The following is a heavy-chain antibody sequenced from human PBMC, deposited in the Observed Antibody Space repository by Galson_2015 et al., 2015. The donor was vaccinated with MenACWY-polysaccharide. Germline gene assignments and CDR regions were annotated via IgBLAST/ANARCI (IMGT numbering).Heavy chain of an antibody. CDR2: IKKDGSEK. V-gene: IGHV3-7*01. J-gene: IGHJ6*02. Sequence: SLRLSCAASGFTFSSHWMTWVRQAPGKGLEWVAHIKKDGSEKYYVDSVKGRFTISRDNSKNSLYLQMHSLRAEDTAVYSCARGRYGMDVWGQGTTVAVSS. CDR1: GFTFSSHW. CDR3: ARGRYGMDV.